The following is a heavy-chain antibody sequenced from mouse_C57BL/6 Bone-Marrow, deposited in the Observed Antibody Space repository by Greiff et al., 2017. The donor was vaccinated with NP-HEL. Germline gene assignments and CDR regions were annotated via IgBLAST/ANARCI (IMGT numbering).Heavy chain of an antibody. Sequence: VQLQQPGAELVKPGASVKMSCKASGYTFTSYWITWVKQRPGQGLEWIGDISPGSGSTNYNEKFKSKATLTVDTSSSTAYMQLSSLTSEDSAVYYCARALHYYGSSWFAYWGQGTLVTVSA. CDR1: GYTFTSYW. CDR2: ISPGSGST. D-gene: IGHD1-1*01. CDR3: ARALHYYGSSWFAY. J-gene: IGHJ3*01. V-gene: IGHV1-55*01.